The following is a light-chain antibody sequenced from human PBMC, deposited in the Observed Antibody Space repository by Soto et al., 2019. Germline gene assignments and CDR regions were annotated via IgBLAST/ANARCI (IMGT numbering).Light chain of an antibody. CDR2: TNN. J-gene: IGLJ1*01. Sequence: QSVLTQPPSASGTPGQRVTISCSGSSSNIGSNYVYWYQQLPGTAPKLLIHTNNQRPSGVPDRFSGSKSGTSASLAISGLRSEDEADYYCATCDDSLSAFYVFGTGTKLTVL. CDR1: SSNIGSNY. CDR3: ATCDDSLSAFYV. V-gene: IGLV1-47*02.